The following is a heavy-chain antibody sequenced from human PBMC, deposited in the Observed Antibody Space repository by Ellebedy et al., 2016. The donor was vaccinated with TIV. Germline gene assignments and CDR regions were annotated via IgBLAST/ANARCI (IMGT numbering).Heavy chain of an antibody. CDR3: ARSSGWEFDP. Sequence: MPSETLSLTCTVSGGSISSSSYYWGWIRQPPGKGLEWNGSIYYSGSTYYNPSLKSRVTISVDTSKNQFSLKLSAVTAADTAVDYCARSSGWEFDPWGQGTLVTVSS. CDR1: GGSISSSSYY. D-gene: IGHD6-19*01. CDR2: IYYSGST. V-gene: IGHV4-39*01. J-gene: IGHJ5*02.